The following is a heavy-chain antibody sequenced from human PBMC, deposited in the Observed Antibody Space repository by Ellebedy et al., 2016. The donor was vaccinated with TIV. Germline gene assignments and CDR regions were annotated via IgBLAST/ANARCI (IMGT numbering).Heavy chain of an antibody. V-gene: IGHV4-39*07. CDR2: THYSGSI. CDR3: AREKGYYYSGMDI. J-gene: IGHJ6*02. CDR1: GDSISSTTYY. Sequence: SETLSLTXTVSGDSISSTTYYWGWIRQPPGKGLEWIGSTHYSGSIYYNPSLKSRVTISVDTSKNQFSLQLSSVTAADTAVYYCAREKGYYYSGMDIWGQGTTVTVSS.